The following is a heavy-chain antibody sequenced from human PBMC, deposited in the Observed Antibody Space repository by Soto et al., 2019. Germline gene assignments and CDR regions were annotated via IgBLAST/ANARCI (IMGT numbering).Heavy chain of an antibody. CDR3: ARDRAGYYSHFVY. D-gene: IGHD3-22*01. Sequence: QVYLVQSGAEVKKPGSSVQVSCKALRGPFPNYAFSWVRQAPGHGLEWLGGIMPFFGSGNYAQKFQGRINITADESTSSVYLELTSLRSEDTAVYYCARDRAGYYSHFVYWGQGTLVTVSS. CDR1: RGPFPNYA. CDR2: IMPFFGSG. J-gene: IGHJ4*02. V-gene: IGHV1-69*01.